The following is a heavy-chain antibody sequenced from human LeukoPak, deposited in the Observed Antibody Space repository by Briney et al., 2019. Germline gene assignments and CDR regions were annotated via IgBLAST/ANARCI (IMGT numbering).Heavy chain of an antibody. CDR3: ATGSSGYFVDAVDI. V-gene: IGHV3-48*04. D-gene: IGHD3-22*01. Sequence: GGSLRLSCAASGFTFSSYAMSWVRQAPGKGLEWVSYVSSGGTSIYYADSVKGRFTIARDNAKYSVYLQMNNLRAEDTAVYYCATGSSGYFVDAVDIWGQGTMVTVSS. CDR1: GFTFSSYA. CDR2: VSSGGTSI. J-gene: IGHJ3*02.